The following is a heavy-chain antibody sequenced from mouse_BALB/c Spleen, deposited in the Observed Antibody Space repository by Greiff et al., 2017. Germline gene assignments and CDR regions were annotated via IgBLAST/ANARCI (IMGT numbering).Heavy chain of an antibody. CDR2: IWGGGST. D-gene: IGHD1-1*01. V-gene: IGHV2-6-4*01. CDR1: GFSLSRYS. CDR3: AREITTVVATRYFDV. J-gene: IGHJ1*01. Sequence: VMLVESGPGLVAPSQSLSITCTVSGFSLSRYSVHWVRQPPGKGLEWLGMIWGGGSTDYNSALKSRLSISKDNSKSQVFLKMNSLQTDDTAMYYCAREITTVVATRYFDVWGAGTTVTVSS.